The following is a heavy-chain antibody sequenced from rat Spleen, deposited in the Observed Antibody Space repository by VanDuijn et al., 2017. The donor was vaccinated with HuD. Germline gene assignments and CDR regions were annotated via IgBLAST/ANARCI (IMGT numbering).Heavy chain of an antibody. CDR2: ISYDGSST. Sequence: EVQLVESDGGLVQPGRSLKLSCAASGFTFSDYYMAWVRQAPTKGLEWVATISYDGSSTYYRDSVKGRFTISRDNAKSTLYLQMDSLRSEDTATYYCARQWDYWGQGVMVTVSS. J-gene: IGHJ2*01. CDR1: GFTFSDYY. V-gene: IGHV5-29*01. CDR3: ARQWDY.